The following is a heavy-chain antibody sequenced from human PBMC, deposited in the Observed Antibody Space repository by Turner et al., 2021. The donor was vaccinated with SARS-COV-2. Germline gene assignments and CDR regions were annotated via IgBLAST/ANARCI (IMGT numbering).Heavy chain of an antibody. CDR2: ISYDGNNK. D-gene: IGHD2-2*01. J-gene: IGHJ4*02. Sequence: QVQLVESGGGVVQPGRSLRLSCAASGFTFSTYGMHWVRQAPGKGLEWVAVISYDGNNKYYADSVKGRFTISRDNSKNTLFLQMNSLRAEDTAVYYCARDREDCSSTSCYEANWGQGTLVTVSS. CDR1: GFTFSTYG. CDR3: ARDREDCSSTSCYEAN. V-gene: IGHV3-30*03.